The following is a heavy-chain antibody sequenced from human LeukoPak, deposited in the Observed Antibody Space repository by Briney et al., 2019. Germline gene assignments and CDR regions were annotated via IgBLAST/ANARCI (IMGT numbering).Heavy chain of an antibody. D-gene: IGHD3-22*01. CDR1: GFTFSSYA. CDR3: AREGDSSGYYPLYFDY. Sequence: GGSLRLSCAASGFTFSSYAMSWVRQAPGKGLEWVSAISGSGGSTYYADSVKGRFTISRDNAMNSLYLQMTSLRAEDTAVYYCAREGDSSGYYPLYFDYWGQGTLVTVSS. J-gene: IGHJ4*02. CDR2: ISGSGGST. V-gene: IGHV3-23*01.